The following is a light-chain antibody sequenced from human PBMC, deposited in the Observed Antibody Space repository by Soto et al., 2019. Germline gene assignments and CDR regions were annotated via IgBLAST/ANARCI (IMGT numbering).Light chain of an antibody. J-gene: IGLJ3*02. CDR1: SSDVGAYNY. CDR2: EVS. CDR3: NSYTSSSARV. V-gene: IGLV2-14*01. Sequence: QSALTQPVSVSGSPGQSITISCTGTSSDVGAYNYVSWYQQHPGKAPKLIIYEVSNRPSGVSNRFSGSKSANTASLTISGLQAEDEADYYCNSYTSSSARVFGGGTKLTVL.